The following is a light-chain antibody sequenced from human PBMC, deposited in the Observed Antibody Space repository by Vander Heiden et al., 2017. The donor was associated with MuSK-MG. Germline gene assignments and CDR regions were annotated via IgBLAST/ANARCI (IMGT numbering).Light chain of an antibody. CDR3: QAWDSSTAV. CDR1: KLGYKY. Sequence: SYELTQPPSVSVSPGQTASITCSGDKLGYKYASWYQQKPGQSPVLVVYQDTKRPSGIPERFSGSNSGNTATLTISGTQAMDEAYYYCQAWDSSTAVFGGGTKLTVL. V-gene: IGLV3-1*01. J-gene: IGLJ2*01. CDR2: QDT.